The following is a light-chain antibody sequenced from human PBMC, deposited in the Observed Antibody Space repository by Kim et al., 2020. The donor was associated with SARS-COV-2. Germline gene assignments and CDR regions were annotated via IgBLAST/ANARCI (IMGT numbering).Light chain of an antibody. CDR1: SSNIGAGYD. J-gene: IGLJ3*02. CDR2: GNS. Sequence: QSVLTQPPSVSGAPGQRVTISCTGSSSNIGAGYDVHWYQQLPGTAPKLLIYGNSNRPSGVPDRFSGSKSGTSASLASTRLQAEEEADYYCQSYDSSLSGWVFGGGTQLTVL. V-gene: IGLV1-40*01. CDR3: QSYDSSLSGWV.